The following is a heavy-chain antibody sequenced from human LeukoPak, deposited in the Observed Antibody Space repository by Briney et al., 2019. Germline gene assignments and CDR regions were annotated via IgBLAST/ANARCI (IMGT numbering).Heavy chain of an antibody. CDR2: ISGSGGST. J-gene: IGHJ4*02. CDR1: GFTFSSYA. Sequence: GGSLRLSCAASGFTFSSYAMSWVRQAPGKGLEWVSAISGSGGSTYYAVSVKGRFTISRDNSKNTLYPQMNSLRAEDTAVYYCAKGVLRTGGDYWGQGTLVTVSS. D-gene: IGHD3-16*01. V-gene: IGHV3-23*01. CDR3: AKGVLRTGGDY.